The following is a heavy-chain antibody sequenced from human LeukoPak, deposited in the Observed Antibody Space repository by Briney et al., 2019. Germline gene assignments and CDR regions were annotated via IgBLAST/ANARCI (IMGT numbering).Heavy chain of an antibody. CDR1: GFTFGDYA. D-gene: IGHD1-26*01. Sequence: PGGSLRLSCTASGFTFGDYAMSWVRQAPGKGLEWVGFIRSKAYGGTTEYAASVKGRFTISRDDSKSIAYLQMNSLKTEDTAVYYCTRAGSYYYFDYWGQGTLVTVSS. CDR3: TRAGSYYYFDY. J-gene: IGHJ4*02. V-gene: IGHV3-49*04. CDR2: IRSKAYGGTT.